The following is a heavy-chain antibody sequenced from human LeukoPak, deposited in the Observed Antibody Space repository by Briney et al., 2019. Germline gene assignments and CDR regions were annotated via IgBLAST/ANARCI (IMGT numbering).Heavy chain of an antibody. CDR2: ISAYNGNT. V-gene: IGHV1-18*01. Sequence: ASVKVCCKASGYTFNSYGISWVRQAPGQGLEWMGWISAYNGNTNYAQKLQGRVTMTTDTSTSTAYMELRSLRSDDTAVYYCARDLTIGGSSWYLGYWGQGTLVTVSS. CDR3: ARDLTIGGSSWYLGY. D-gene: IGHD6-13*01. CDR1: GYTFNSYG. J-gene: IGHJ4*02.